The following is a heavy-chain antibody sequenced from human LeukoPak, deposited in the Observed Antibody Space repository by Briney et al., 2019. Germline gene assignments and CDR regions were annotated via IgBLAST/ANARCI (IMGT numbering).Heavy chain of an antibody. CDR2: IWYDASKK. Sequence: GGSLRLSCAASGFTFNSHGMNWVRQAPGKGLEWVAVIWYDASKKYYADSVKGRFTISRDNSKNTLYLQMNSLRVDDTAVYYCARLSGSYLDYWGQGTVVTVSS. CDR3: ARLSGSYLDY. D-gene: IGHD1-26*01. CDR1: GFTFNSHG. J-gene: IGHJ4*02. V-gene: IGHV3-33*01.